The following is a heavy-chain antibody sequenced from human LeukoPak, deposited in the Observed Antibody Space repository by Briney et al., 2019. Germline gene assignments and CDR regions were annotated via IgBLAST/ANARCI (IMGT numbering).Heavy chain of an antibody. V-gene: IGHV3-30*04. CDR3: ARNGGYSYGYDPYYFDY. D-gene: IGHD5-18*01. Sequence: GGSLRLSCAASRFTFSSYAMHWVRQAPGKGLEWVAVTSYDGSNKYYAESVKGRFTISRDNSKNTLYLQMNSLRAEDTAVYYCARNGGYSYGYDPYYFDYWGQGTLVTVSS. J-gene: IGHJ4*02. CDR1: RFTFSSYA. CDR2: TSYDGSNK.